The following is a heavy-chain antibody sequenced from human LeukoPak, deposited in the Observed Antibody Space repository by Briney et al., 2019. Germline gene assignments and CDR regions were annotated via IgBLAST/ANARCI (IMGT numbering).Heavy chain of an antibody. D-gene: IGHD4-11*01. V-gene: IGHV3-30*02. J-gene: IGHJ6*03. CDR1: GFSFSTYG. CDR2: IRYDGSNK. CDR3: AKDHRMATVTSYYYYYMDV. Sequence: GGSLRLSCAASGFSFSTYGMHWVRQAPGKGLEWVAFIRYDGSNKYYADSVKGRFTISRDNSKNTLYLQMNSLRAEDTAVYYCAKDHRMATVTSYYYYYMDVWGKGTTVTVSS.